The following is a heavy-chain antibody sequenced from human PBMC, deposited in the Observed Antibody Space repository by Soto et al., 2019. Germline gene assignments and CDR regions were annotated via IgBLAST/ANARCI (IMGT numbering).Heavy chain of an antibody. D-gene: IGHD3-10*01. V-gene: IGHV1-69*13. Sequence: GASVKVSCKASGGTFSSYAISWVRQAPGQGLEWMGGIIPIFGTANYAQKFQGRVTITADESTSTAYMELSSLRSEDTAVYYCARDYYGSGSYSSKRFDPWGQGTLVTVSS. J-gene: IGHJ5*02. CDR3: ARDYYGSGSYSSKRFDP. CDR1: GGTFSSYA. CDR2: IIPIFGTA.